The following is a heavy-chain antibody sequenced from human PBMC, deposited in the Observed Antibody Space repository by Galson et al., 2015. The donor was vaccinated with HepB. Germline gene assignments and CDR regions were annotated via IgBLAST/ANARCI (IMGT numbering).Heavy chain of an antibody. CDR2: ISYDGSNK. D-gene: IGHD2-15*01. CDR1: GFTFDDYA. Sequence: SLRLSCAASGFTFDDYAMHWVRQAPGKGLEWVAVISYDGSNKYYADSVKGRFTISRDNSKNTLYLQMNSLRAEDTAVYYCARATRYCSGGSCYSNYYYYGMDVWGQGTTVTVSS. J-gene: IGHJ6*02. V-gene: IGHV3-30-3*01. CDR3: ARATRYCSGGSCYSNYYYYGMDV.